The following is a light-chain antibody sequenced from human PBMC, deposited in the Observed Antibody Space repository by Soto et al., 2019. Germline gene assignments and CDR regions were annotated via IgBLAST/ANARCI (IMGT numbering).Light chain of an antibody. CDR1: QGIRND. V-gene: IGKV1-6*01. Sequence: AIQMTQSPSSLSASVGDRVTITCRASQGIRNDVGWYQQKPGKAPKLLIYDASSLQSGVPSRFSGSGSGTDFTLTISSLQPEEFATYYCLQDYNYPWTFGQGTKVEIK. J-gene: IGKJ1*01. CDR2: DAS. CDR3: LQDYNYPWT.